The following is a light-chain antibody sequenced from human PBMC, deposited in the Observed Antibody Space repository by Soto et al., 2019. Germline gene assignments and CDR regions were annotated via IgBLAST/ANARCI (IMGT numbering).Light chain of an antibody. V-gene: IGKV1-5*03. Sequence: GARVTITCRASQRISSWLAWYQQKPGKAPKLLIYKASSLESGVPSRFSGSGSGTEFTLTISSLQPDDFATYYCQQYNSYPSFGGGTKVEIK. CDR3: QQYNSYPS. CDR2: KAS. CDR1: QRISSW. J-gene: IGKJ4*01.